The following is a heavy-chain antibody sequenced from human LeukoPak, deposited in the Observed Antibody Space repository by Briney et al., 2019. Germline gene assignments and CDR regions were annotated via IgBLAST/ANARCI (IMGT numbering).Heavy chain of an antibody. CDR3: ARVAPGYLYSSSSPYSPDDY. Sequence: SVKVSCKASGGTFSSYAISWVRQAPGQGLEWMGGIIPIFGTANYAQKFQGRVTITTDESTSTAYMELSSLRSEDTAVYYCARVAPGYLYSSSSPYSPDDYWGQGTLVTVSS. CDR2: IIPIFGTA. V-gene: IGHV1-69*05. D-gene: IGHD6-6*01. CDR1: GGTFSSYA. J-gene: IGHJ4*02.